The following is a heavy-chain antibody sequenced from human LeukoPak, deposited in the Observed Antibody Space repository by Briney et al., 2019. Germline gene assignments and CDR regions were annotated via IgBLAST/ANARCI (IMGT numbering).Heavy chain of an antibody. CDR2: IYYSGST. CDR3: ARSGYDLLFGFDY. Sequence: PSETLSLTCTVSGGSISSGGYYWSWIRQHPGKGLEWIGYIYYSGSTYYNPFLKSRVTISVDTSKNQFSLKLSSVTAADTAVYYCARSGYDLLFGFDYWGQGTLVTVSS. D-gene: IGHD5-12*01. CDR1: GGSISSGGYY. J-gene: IGHJ4*02. V-gene: IGHV4-31*03.